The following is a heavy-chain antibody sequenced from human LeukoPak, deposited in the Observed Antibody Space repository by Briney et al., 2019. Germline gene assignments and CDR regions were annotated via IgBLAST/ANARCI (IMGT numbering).Heavy chain of an antibody. V-gene: IGHV4-59*01. CDR3: ARAPPSAPIDN. D-gene: IGHD3-10*01. J-gene: IGHJ4*02. CDR2: IYYTGST. Sequence: KPSETLSLTCSVSRGSINSYYWGWIRQPSGKGLEWIADIYYTGSTNYNPSLKSRVTISVDTSKNQFSLRLSSVTAADTAMYYCARAPPSAPIDNWGRGILVTVSA. CDR1: RGSINSYY.